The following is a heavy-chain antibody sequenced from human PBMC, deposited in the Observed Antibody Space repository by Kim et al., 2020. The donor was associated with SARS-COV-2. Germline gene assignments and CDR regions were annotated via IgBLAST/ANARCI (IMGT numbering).Heavy chain of an antibody. V-gene: IGHV3-15*01. D-gene: IGHD2-15*01. J-gene: IGHJ4*02. CDR1: GFTFRNAW. CDR3: TTDLRGTVVTEVADY. Sequence: GGSLRLSCAASGFTFRNAWMSWVRQAPGKGLEWVGRIKSKTDGGTTDYAAPVKGRFTISRDDPKNTLDLQMNSLKTEDTAVYYCTTDLRGTVVTEVADYWGQGTLVTVSS. CDR2: IKSKTDGGTT.